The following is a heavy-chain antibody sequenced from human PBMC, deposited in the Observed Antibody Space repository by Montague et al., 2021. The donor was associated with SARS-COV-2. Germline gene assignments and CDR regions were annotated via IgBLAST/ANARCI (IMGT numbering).Heavy chain of an antibody. CDR1: GGSISSSSYY. D-gene: IGHD6-13*01. CDR2: IYYSGST. V-gene: IGHV4-39*01. CDR3: VRKEMKYSSIWSTGGNWFDP. Sequence: ETLSLTCTVSGGSISSSSYYWGWIRQPPGKGLEWIGSIYYSGSTYYNPSLKSRVTISVDTTKNQFSLKLSSVTAADTAVYYCVRKEMKYSSIWSTGGNWFDPWGQGTLVTVSS. J-gene: IGHJ5*02.